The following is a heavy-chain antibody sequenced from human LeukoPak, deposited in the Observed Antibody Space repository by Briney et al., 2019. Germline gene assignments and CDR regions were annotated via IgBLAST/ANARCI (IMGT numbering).Heavy chain of an antibody. V-gene: IGHV3-21*06. CDR3: ARDTYDILTGYYKWAFDI. CDR2: ISSSSSYI. Sequence: KPGGSLRLSCAASGFTFSSYTMNWVLQAPGKGLEWVSSISSSSSYIYYADSVKGRFTISRDNAKNSLYLQMNSLRAEDTAVYYCARDTYDILTGYYKWAFDIWGQGTMVTVSS. J-gene: IGHJ3*02. D-gene: IGHD3-9*01. CDR1: GFTFSSYT.